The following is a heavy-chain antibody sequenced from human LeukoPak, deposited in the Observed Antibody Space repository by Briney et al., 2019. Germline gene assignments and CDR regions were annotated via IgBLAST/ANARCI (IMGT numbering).Heavy chain of an antibody. V-gene: IGHV1-18*01. CDR1: GYTFTSYG. D-gene: IGHD3-22*01. J-gene: IGHJ4*02. CDR3: ARAYDSSGYYYPYLDY. Sequence: ASVKVSCKASGYTFTSYGISWVRQAPGQGLEWMGWISAYNGNTNYAQKLQGGVTMTTDTSTSTAYMELRSLRSDDTAVYYCARAYDSSGYYYPYLDYWGQGTLVTVSS. CDR2: ISAYNGNT.